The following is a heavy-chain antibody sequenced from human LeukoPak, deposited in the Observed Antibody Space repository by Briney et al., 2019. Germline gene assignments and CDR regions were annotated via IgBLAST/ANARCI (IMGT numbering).Heavy chain of an antibody. CDR3: ARQGYCGGGSCYSSWFDP. J-gene: IGHJ5*02. Sequence: SETLSLTCTVSGGSISSYYWSWIRQPPGKGLEWIGYIYYSGSTNYNPSLKSRATMSVDTSKNEFSLKLYSVTVADTAVYYCARQGYCGGGSCYSSWFDPWGQGTLVTVSS. CDR2: IYYSGST. D-gene: IGHD2-15*01. CDR1: GGSISSYY. V-gene: IGHV4-59*08.